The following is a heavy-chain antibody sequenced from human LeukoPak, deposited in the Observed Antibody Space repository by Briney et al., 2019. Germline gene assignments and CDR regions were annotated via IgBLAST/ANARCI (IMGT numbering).Heavy chain of an antibody. Sequence: GGSLRLSCAASGFTFSSYEMNWVRQAPGKGLEWVSYIDSSGSTIHYADSVKGRFTISRDNAKNSLYLQMNSLRAEDTAVYYCARAEVQWLVQFDYWGQGTLVTVSS. V-gene: IGHV3-48*03. D-gene: IGHD6-19*01. CDR1: GFTFSSYE. J-gene: IGHJ4*02. CDR3: ARAEVQWLVQFDY. CDR2: IDSSGSTI.